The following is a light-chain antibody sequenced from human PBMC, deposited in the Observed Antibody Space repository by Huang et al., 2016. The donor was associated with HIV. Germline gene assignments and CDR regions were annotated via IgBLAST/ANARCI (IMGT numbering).Light chain of an antibody. CDR3: MQALQTAIT. CDR2: LGS. J-gene: IGKJ5*01. Sequence: DIVMTQSPLSLPVTPGESASISCRSSQSLLHSYGYNYLDWYVQKPGQSPQLLIYLGSNRASGVPDRFSGSGAGTDFTLKISRVEAEDVGVYFCMQALQTAITFGQGTRLEIK. CDR1: QSLLHSYGYNY. V-gene: IGKV2-28*01.